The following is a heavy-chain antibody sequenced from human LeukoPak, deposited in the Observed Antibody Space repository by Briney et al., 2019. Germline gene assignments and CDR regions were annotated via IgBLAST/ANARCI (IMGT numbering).Heavy chain of an antibody. Sequence: SETLSLTCTVSGGSISSYYWSWIRQPAGKGLEWIGRIYTSGSTNYNPSLKSRVTLSVDTSKNQFSLKLSSVTAADTAVYYCARDLARTTGTYFDYWGQGNLVTVSS. CDR1: GGSISSYY. D-gene: IGHD1-1*01. V-gene: IGHV4-4*07. J-gene: IGHJ4*02. CDR2: IYTSGST. CDR3: ARDLARTTGTYFDY.